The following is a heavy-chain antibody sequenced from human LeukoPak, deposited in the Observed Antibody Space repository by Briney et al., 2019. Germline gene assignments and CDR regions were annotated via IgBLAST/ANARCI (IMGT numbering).Heavy chain of an antibody. Sequence: GGSLRLSCAASGFTFSSYSMNWVRQAPGKGLEWVSSISSSSSYIYYADSVKGRSTISRDNAKNPLYLQMNSLRAEDTAVYYCARESVVVPAANYYGMDVWGKGTTVTVSS. CDR2: ISSSSSYI. CDR1: GFTFSSYS. CDR3: ARESVVVPAANYYGMDV. V-gene: IGHV3-21*01. D-gene: IGHD2-2*01. J-gene: IGHJ6*04.